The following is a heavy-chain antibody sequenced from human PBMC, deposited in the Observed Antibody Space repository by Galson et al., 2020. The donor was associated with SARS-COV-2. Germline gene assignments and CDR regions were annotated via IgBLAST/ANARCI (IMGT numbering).Heavy chain of an antibody. V-gene: IGHV4-31*03. CDR2: IYYSGST. Sequence: ETSETLSLTCTVSGRSISSGGYYWSWIRQHPGKGLELIGYIYYSGSTYYNPSLKSRVTISVDTSKNQFSLKLSSVTAADTAVYYCARASRTIFGVVKHFDNWGQGTLVTVSS. J-gene: IGHJ4*02. D-gene: IGHD3-3*01. CDR1: GRSISSGGYY. CDR3: ARASRTIFGVVKHFDN.